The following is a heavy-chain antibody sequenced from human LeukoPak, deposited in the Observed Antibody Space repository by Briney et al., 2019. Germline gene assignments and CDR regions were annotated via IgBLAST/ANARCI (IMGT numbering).Heavy chain of an antibody. J-gene: IGHJ3*02. CDR3: ARGGGYYYDSSGYPEDAFDI. CDR2: ISSSGTYI. V-gene: IGHV3-21*01. D-gene: IGHD3-22*01. Sequence: PGRSLRLSCAASGFTFSSYGMHWVRQAPGKGLEWVSSISSSGTYIYYADSVRGRFTISRDNAKSSLFLQMHSLRAEDTAVYFCARGGGYYYDSSGYPEDAFDIWGQGTMVTVSS. CDR1: GFTFSSYG.